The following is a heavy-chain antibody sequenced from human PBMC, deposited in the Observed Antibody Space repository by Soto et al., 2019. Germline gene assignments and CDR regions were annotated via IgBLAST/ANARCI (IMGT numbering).Heavy chain of an antibody. CDR2: ISYDGSNE. V-gene: IGHV3-30-3*01. CDR1: GFTFSSYA. D-gene: IGHD3-3*01. CDR3: TRETMTXRLYFDY. J-gene: IGHJ4*02. Sequence: GGSLRLSCVASGFTFSSYAMHWVRQAPGKGLEWLALISYDGSNEYYEYSVKVRFIISRDNSKNTLYLQVNSLRAEDTAMYYCTRETMTXRLYFDYWGQGALXTV.